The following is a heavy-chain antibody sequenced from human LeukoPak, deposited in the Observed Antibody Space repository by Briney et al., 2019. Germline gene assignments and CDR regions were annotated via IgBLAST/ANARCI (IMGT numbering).Heavy chain of an antibody. J-gene: IGHJ4*02. CDR3: ARDLGDSYYDFWSGYYYHFDY. D-gene: IGHD3-3*01. CDR1: GYTFTSYG. V-gene: IGHV1-18*01. Sequence: GASVKVSCKASGYTFTSYGISWVRQAPGQGLEWMGWISAYNGNTNYAQKLQGRVTMTTDTSTSTAYMELRSLRSDDTAVYYCARDLGDSYYDFWSGYYYHFDYWGQGTLVTVSS. CDR2: ISAYNGNT.